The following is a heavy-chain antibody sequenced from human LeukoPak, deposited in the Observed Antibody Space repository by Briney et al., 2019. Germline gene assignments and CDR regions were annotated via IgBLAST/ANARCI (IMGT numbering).Heavy chain of an antibody. D-gene: IGHD1-26*01. CDR1: GYTFTSCY. V-gene: IGHV1-2*02. Sequence: GAAVKVSCKASGYTFTSCYMHWVRQAPGQELEWMGWINPNSCGTNYAQNFPARVTMTRDTSISTAYMELSRRRYDDTAVYYCARWELLRTGDGYWGEGTLVTVSS. CDR3: ARWELLRTGDGY. CDR2: INPNSCGT. J-gene: IGHJ4*02.